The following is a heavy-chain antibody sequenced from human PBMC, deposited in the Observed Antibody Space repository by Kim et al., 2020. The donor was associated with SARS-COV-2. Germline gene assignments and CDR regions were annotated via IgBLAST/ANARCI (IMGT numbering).Heavy chain of an antibody. CDR1: GFTFSSYA. J-gene: IGHJ2*01. Sequence: GGSLRLSCAASGFTFSSYAMSWVRQAPGKGLEWVSAISGSGGSTYYADSVKGRFTISRDNSKNTLYLQMNSLRAEDTAVYYCAKVNDYGDYVYYWYFDLWGRGTLVTVSS. CDR3: AKVNDYGDYVYYWYFDL. V-gene: IGHV3-23*01. CDR2: ISGSGGST. D-gene: IGHD4-17*01.